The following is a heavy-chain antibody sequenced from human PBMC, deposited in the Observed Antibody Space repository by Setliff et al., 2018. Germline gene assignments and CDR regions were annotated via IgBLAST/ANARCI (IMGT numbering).Heavy chain of an antibody. D-gene: IGHD6-13*01. CDR3: AREEYTSRWTKRFDP. CDR1: GYTFISYG. V-gene: IGHV1-18*01. Sequence: ASVKVSCKTSGYTFISYGISWVRQAPGQGLEWMGWINNYNGNTDYAQNIQGRVTMTTDTSTSTAYMELRSLRSDDTAVYYCAREEYTSRWTKRFDPWGQGTLVTVSS. J-gene: IGHJ5*02. CDR2: INNYNGNT.